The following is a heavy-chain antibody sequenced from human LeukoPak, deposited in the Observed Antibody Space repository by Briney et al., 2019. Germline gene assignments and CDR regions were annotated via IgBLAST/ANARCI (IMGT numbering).Heavy chain of an antibody. CDR1: GFTFSSYA. CDR3: AKDEGYSSGWYYFDY. J-gene: IGHJ4*02. Sequence: GGSLRLSCAASGFTFSSYAMSWVRQAPGKGLEWVSAISGSGGSTYYADSVKGRFTISRDNSKNTLYLQMNSLRAEDTAVYYCAKDEGYSSGWYYFDYWGQGTLVTVSS. V-gene: IGHV3-23*01. D-gene: IGHD6-19*01. CDR2: ISGSGGST.